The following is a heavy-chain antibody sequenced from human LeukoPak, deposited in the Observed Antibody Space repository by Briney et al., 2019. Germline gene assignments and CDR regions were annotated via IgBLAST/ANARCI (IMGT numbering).Heavy chain of an antibody. CDR2: LSGSGDNT. CDR3: AKAIPTGSSKGALDI. D-gene: IGHD1-26*01. CDR1: GFTFSSYV. J-gene: IGHJ3*02. V-gene: IGHV3-23*01. Sequence: GGSLRLSCAGSGFTFSSYVMNWVRQAPGKGLEWVSTLSGSGDNTYYADSVKGRFTISRDNSKNTLYLQMNSLRAEDTALYYCAKAIPTGSSKGALDIWGQGTMVTVSS.